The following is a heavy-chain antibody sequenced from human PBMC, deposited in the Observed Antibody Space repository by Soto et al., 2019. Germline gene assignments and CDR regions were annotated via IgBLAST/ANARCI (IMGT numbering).Heavy chain of an antibody. D-gene: IGHD3-22*01. V-gene: IGHV1-46*03. CDR2: INPSGGST. CDR3: ARDIPHYYDSSGLYWYFDL. CDR1: GYTFTSYY. Sequence: ASVKVSCKASGYTFTSYYMHWVRQAPGQGLEWMGIINPSGGSTSYAQKFQGRVTMTRDTSTSTVYMELSSLRSEDTAVYYCARDIPHYYDSSGLYWYFDLWGRGTLFTVSS. J-gene: IGHJ2*01.